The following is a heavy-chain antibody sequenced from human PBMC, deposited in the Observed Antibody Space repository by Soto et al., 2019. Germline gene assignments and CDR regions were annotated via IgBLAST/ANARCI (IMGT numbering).Heavy chain of an antibody. V-gene: IGHV1-8*01. Sequence: ASVKVSCKASGYTFTSYDINWVRQATGQGLEWMGWMNPNSGKTGYAQKFQGRVTMTRNTSTSTAYMELSSLRSEDTAVYYCARDIVVVPAANFKGYSSSWYNLFDARGQGTSVTVSS. J-gene: IGHJ5*02. D-gene: IGHD2-2*01. CDR1: GYTFTSYD. CDR3: ARDIVVVPAANFKGYSSSWYNLFDA. CDR2: MNPNSGKT.